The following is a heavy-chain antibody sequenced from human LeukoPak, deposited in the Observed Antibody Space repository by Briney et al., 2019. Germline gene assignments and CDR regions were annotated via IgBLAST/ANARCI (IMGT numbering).Heavy chain of an antibody. J-gene: IGHJ4*02. CDR3: ARGRGSSWYYFDY. V-gene: IGHV4-30-4*01. CDR2: IYYSGST. CDR1: GGSISNGDYY. Sequence: SETLSLTCTVSGGSISNGDYYWSWIRQPPGKGLEWIGYIYYSGSTYYNPSLKSQVTISIDTSKNQFSLKVSSVTAADTAVYYCARGRGSSWYYFDYWGQGTLVTVSS. D-gene: IGHD6-13*01.